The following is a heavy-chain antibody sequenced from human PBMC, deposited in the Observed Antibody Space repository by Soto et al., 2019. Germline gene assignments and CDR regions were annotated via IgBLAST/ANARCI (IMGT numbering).Heavy chain of an antibody. V-gene: IGHV4-31*03. CDR3: ARSSRADFDH. CDR2: IYDSGST. J-gene: IGHJ4*02. CDR1: GGSISRSGYF. Sequence: QVQLQESGPGLVKPSQTLSLTCTVSGGSISRSGYFWSWSRQHPGKGLEWIGYIYDSGSTYYNPSLKSRVSLSVDTSKNQFALNLTAVTAADTAMYYWARSSRADFDHWGQGTLVTVSS.